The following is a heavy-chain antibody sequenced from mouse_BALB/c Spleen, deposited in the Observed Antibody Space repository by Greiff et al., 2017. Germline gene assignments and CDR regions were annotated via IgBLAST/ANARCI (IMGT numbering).Heavy chain of an antibody. CDR2: IYPGNSDT. V-gene: IGHV1-5*01. J-gene: IGHJ2*01. Sequence: DVQLQESGTVLARPGASVKMSCKASGYSFTSYWMHWVKQRPGQGLEWIGAIYPGNSDTSYNQKFKGKAKLTAVTSASTAYMELSSLTNEDSAVYYCTRSGGKALYYFDYWGQGTTLTVSS. D-gene: IGHD1-3*01. CDR1: GYSFTSYW. CDR3: TRSGGKALYYFDY.